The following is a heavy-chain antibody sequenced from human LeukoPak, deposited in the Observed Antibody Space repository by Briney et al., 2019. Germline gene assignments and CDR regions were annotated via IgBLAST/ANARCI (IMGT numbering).Heavy chain of an antibody. Sequence: ASVKVSCKASGYTFASYTMHWVRQAPGQRLEWMGWINAGNGNTKYSQKFQGRVTITRDTSASTAYMELSSLRSEDTAVYYCARYSGSYRDAFDIWGQGTMVTVSS. CDR3: ARYSGSYRDAFDI. D-gene: IGHD1-26*01. J-gene: IGHJ3*02. CDR1: GYTFASYT. CDR2: INAGNGNT. V-gene: IGHV1-3*01.